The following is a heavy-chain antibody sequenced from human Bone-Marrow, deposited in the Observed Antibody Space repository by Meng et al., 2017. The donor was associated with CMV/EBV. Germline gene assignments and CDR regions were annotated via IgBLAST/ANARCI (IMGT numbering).Heavy chain of an antibody. CDR3: ARGYYGSGYYFDY. J-gene: IGHJ4*02. Sequence: GGSLRLSCAASGFTFSSYSMNWVRQAPGKGLEWVSSISSSSSYIYYADSVKGRFTISRDNAKNSLYLQMNSLRAEDTAVYYCARGYYGSGYYFDYWGQGTLVTVSS. CDR2: ISSSSSYI. V-gene: IGHV3-21*01. CDR1: GFTFSSYS. D-gene: IGHD3-10*01.